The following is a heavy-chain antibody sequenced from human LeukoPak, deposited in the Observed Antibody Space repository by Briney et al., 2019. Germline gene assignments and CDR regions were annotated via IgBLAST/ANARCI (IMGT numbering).Heavy chain of an antibody. CDR3: ARVCWDYGSGSYCGIDY. V-gene: IGHV3-21*03. Sequence: GGSLRLSCAASGFTFSSYNMNWVRQAPGKGLEWVSSITSSSNYIYYADSVKGRFTISRDNAKNSLYLQMNSLRAEDTTVYYCARVCWDYGSGSYCGIDYWGQGTLVTVSS. CDR1: GFTFSSYN. CDR2: ITSSSNYI. J-gene: IGHJ4*02. D-gene: IGHD3-10*01.